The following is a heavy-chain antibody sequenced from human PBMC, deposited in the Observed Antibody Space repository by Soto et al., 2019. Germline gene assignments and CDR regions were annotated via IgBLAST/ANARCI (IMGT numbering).Heavy chain of an antibody. CDR2: INHSGST. Sequence: SETLSLTCAVYGGSFSGYYWSWIRQPPGKGLEWIGEINHSGSTNYNPSLKSRVTTSVETSKNQFSLKLRSVTAADTVVYYFARVVPAAMLGVGFDYWGQGTLVTVSS. D-gene: IGHD2-2*01. J-gene: IGHJ4*02. CDR1: GGSFSGYY. V-gene: IGHV4-34*01. CDR3: ARVVPAAMLGVGFDY.